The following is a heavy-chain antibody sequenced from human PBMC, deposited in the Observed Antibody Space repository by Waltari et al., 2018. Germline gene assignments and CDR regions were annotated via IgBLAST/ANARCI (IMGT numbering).Heavy chain of an antibody. CDR1: GGTFSSYA. V-gene: IGHV1-69*09. J-gene: IGHJ6*02. D-gene: IGHD3-3*01. Sequence: QVQLVQSGAEVKKPGSSVKVSCKASGGTFSSYAISWVRQAPGQGLEWMGRSIPILGKANEAQSFQGRGTSTADKSTSTAYMELSSLRSEDTAVYYCARDSLGITIFGVVVVGGMDVWGQGTTVTVSS. CDR2: SIPILGKA. CDR3: ARDSLGITIFGVVVVGGMDV.